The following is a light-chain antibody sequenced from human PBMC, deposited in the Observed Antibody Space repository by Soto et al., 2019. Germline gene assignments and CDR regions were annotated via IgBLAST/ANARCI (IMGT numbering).Light chain of an antibody. CDR3: QQYYRYPLT. CDR1: QGISSY. Sequence: AIRMTQSPASFSASTGDRVTITCRATQGISSYLAWYQQKPGKPPNLLIYAASTVQSGVPSRFSGSGSGTAFPPTISHLHSEDFATYYWQQYYRYPLTFGQGTKLEIK. J-gene: IGKJ2*01. CDR2: AAS. V-gene: IGKV1-8*01.